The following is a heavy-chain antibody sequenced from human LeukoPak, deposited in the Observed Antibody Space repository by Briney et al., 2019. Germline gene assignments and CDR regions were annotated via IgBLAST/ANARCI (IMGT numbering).Heavy chain of an antibody. V-gene: IGHV3-9*03. Sequence: PGRSLRLSCAASGFTFNDYAMHWVRQAPGKGLEWVSVISWNRSSISYADSVKGRFTISRDNAKNSLYLQMNSLRAEDMALYYCAIANGPIAARPFFDYWGQGTLVTVSS. CDR2: ISWNRSSI. D-gene: IGHD6-6*01. CDR1: GFTFNDYA. CDR3: AIANGPIAARPFFDY. J-gene: IGHJ4*02.